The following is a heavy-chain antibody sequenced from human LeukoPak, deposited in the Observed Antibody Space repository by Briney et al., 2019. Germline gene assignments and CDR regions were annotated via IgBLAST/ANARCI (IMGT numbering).Heavy chain of an antibody. V-gene: IGHV4-61*02. J-gene: IGHJ4*02. CDR1: GGSISSGSYY. Sequence: PSETLSLTCTVSGGSISSGSYYWSWIRQPAGKGLEWIGRIYTSGSTNYNPSLKSRVTISVDTSTNQFSLKLSSVTAADTAVYYCARVGIAAADYWGQGTLVTVSS. D-gene: IGHD6-13*01. CDR2: IYTSGST. CDR3: ARVGIAAADY.